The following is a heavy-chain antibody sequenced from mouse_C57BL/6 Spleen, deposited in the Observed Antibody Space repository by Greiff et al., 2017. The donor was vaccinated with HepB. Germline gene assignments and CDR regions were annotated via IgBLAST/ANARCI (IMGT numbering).Heavy chain of an antibody. CDR1: GYSFTGYY. V-gene: IGHV1-42*01. CDR2: INPSTGGT. CDR3: ARPGLGGYFDV. Sequence: VQLQQSGPELVKPGASVKISCEASGYSFTGYYMNWVKQSPEKSLEWIGEINPSTGGTTYNQKFKAKATLTVDKSSSTAYMQLKSLTSEDSAVYYCARPGLGGYFDVWGTGTTVTVSS. J-gene: IGHJ1*03. D-gene: IGHD3-1*01.